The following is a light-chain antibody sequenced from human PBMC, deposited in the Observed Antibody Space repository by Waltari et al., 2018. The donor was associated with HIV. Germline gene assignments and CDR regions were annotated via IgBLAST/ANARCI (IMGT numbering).Light chain of an antibody. V-gene: IGLV3-19*01. CDR2: ARN. J-gene: IGLJ2*01. CDR1: SLRSHY. CDR3: NSRDSSVNPLQVI. Sequence: SSELTQDPAVSVALGQTVKITCQGDSLRSHYASWYQQKPGQAPVLVSYARNNRPSGIPDRFSGSSSGDTASLTITGAQAEDEAAYYCNSRDSSVNPLQVIFGGGTYVTVL.